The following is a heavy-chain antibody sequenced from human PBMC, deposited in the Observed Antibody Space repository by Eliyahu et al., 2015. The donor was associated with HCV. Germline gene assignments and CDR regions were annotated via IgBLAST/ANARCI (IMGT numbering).Heavy chain of an antibody. D-gene: IGHD6-6*01. CDR1: GYTFTGYY. Sequence: QVQLVQSGAEVKKPGASVKVSCKASGYTFTGYYXHWVXQAPGQGLEWMGWINPNSGGTNYAQKFQGRVTMTRDTSISTAYMELSRLRSDDTAVYYCARDYGSIAARVRFDPWGQGTLVTVSS. CDR2: INPNSGGT. V-gene: IGHV1-2*02. J-gene: IGHJ5*02. CDR3: ARDYGSIAARVRFDP.